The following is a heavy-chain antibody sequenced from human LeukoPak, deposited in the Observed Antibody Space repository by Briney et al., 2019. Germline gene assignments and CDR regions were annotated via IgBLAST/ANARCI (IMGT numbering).Heavy chain of an antibody. J-gene: IGHJ4*02. Sequence: GGSLRLSVAAPGFTFSDYWLSWVGQAPGKGRKWVANIKQDGSEKNYVDSVMGRFTISRDNVKSSLYLQMNSLRAEDTAVYYCARGKGSSSAGYWGQGTLVIVSS. CDR3: ARGKGSSSAGY. D-gene: IGHD6-6*01. CDR1: GFTFSDYW. V-gene: IGHV3-7*01. CDR2: IKQDGSEK.